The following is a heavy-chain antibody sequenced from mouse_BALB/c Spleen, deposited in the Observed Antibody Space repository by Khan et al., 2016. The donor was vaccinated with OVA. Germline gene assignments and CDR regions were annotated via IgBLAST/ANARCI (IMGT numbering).Heavy chain of an antibody. J-gene: IGHJ3*01. D-gene: IGHD2-14*01. CDR3: ARGYDVFAY. V-gene: IGHV1-26*01. CDR2: VNPNTGGS. CDR1: GYSFTLYY. Sequence: EVQLQQSGPDLVKPGASVKISCKASGYSFTLYYMTWVKQSHGKSLEWIGRVNPNTGGSDYNQEFKGKAILTVDKSSNTAYMELHSLTSEVSAVYYCARGYDVFAYWGQGTLVTVSA.